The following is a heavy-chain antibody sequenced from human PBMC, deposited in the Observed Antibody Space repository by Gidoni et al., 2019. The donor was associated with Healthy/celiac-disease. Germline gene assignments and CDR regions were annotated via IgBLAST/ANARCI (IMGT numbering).Heavy chain of an antibody. J-gene: IGHJ6*02. V-gene: IGHV3-21*01. D-gene: IGHD3-10*01. CDR2: ISSSSSYI. CDR3: ARDHAYGSGSYYSPYYYYGMDV. Sequence: EVQLVESGGGLVKPGGSLRLSCPASGFPFSSHSMNRVRQAPGKGLGGVSSISSSSSYIYYADSVKGRFTISRDNAKNSLYLQMNSLRAEDTAVYYCARDHAYGSGSYYSPYYYYGMDVWGQGTTVTVSS. CDR1: GFPFSSHS.